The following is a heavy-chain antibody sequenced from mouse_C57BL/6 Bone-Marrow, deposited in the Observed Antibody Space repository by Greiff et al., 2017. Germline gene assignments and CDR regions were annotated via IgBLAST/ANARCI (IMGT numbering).Heavy chain of an antibody. CDR1: GYTFTGYW. CDR2: ILPGSGST. V-gene: IGHV1-9*01. J-gene: IGHJ2*01. D-gene: IGHD1-1*01. CDR3: ARSKQNYYGSSYPYFDY. Sequence: VQLQQSGAELMKPGASVKLSCKATGYTFTGYWIEWVKQRPGHGLEWIGEILPGSGSTNYNEKFKGKATFTADTSSNTAYMQLSSLTTEDSAIYYCARSKQNYYGSSYPYFDYWGQGTTLTVSS.